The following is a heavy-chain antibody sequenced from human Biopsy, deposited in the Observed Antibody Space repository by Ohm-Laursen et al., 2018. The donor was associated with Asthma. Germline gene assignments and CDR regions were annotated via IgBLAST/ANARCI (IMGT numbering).Heavy chain of an antibody. CDR3: AKDKRYSGSYFDY. J-gene: IGHJ4*02. CDR1: GFTFDDYA. CDR2: ISGSGGST. V-gene: IGHV3-23*01. Sequence: SLRLSCAASGFTFDDYAVHWVRQAPGKGLEWVSAISGSGGSTYYADSVKGRFTISRDNSKNTLYLQMNSLRAEDTAVYYCAKDKRYSGSYFDYWGQGTLVTVSS. D-gene: IGHD1-26*01.